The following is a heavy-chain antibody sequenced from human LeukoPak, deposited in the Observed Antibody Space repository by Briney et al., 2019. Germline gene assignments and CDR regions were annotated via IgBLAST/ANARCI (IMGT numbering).Heavy chain of an antibody. CDR2: VYYGRSP. CDR1: GGSISSGDYY. J-gene: IGHJ4*02. D-gene: IGHD6-25*01. V-gene: IGHV4-39*02. Sequence: SETLSLTCTVSGGSISSGDYYWSWIRQPPGKGLEWIGSVYYGRSPYFNPSLESRATISVDTSKNHFSLKMSSVTAADTAVYYCARSSGTGTFSYWGQGTLVTVSS. CDR3: ARSSGTGTFSY.